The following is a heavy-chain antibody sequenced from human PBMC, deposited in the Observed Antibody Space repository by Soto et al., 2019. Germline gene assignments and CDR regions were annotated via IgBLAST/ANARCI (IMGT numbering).Heavy chain of an antibody. D-gene: IGHD3-22*01. CDR1: GFTFSNAW. Sequence: GGPLRLSCGASGFTFSNAWGNWVRQAPGKGLEWVGRVKSKNDGGTTDFAAPVKGRFAISRDESKNMVYLEMNSLQTEDTAIYYCTTDSYITSIIVRFDYWGHGTLVTVSS. CDR2: VKSKNDGGTT. J-gene: IGHJ4*01. V-gene: IGHV3-15*07. CDR3: TTDSYITSIIVRFDY.